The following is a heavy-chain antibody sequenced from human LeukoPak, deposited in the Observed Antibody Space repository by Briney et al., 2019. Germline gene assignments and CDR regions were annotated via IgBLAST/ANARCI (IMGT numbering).Heavy chain of an antibody. CDR2: MPYDGSDK. CDR1: GFIFNNYG. CDR3: ARDLKMKYCDF. D-gene: IGHD5-24*01. V-gene: IGHV3-33*05. J-gene: IGHJ4*02. Sequence: GGSLRLSCATTGFIFNNYGMHWVRQAPGKGLEWVALMPYDGSDKYYADSVKGRFTISRDNSKNTLYLQMNSLRVEDTAIYYCARDLKMKYCDFWGQGTLVTVSP.